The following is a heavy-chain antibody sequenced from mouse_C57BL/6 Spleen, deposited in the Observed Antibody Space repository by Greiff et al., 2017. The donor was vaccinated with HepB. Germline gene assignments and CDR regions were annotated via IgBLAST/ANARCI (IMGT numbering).Heavy chain of an antibody. CDR3: ARGDYYGSSSPWFAY. Sequence: QVQLKESDAELVKPGASVKISCKVSGYTFTDHTIHWMKQRPEQGLEWIGYIYPRDGSTKYNEKFKGKATLTADKSSSTAYMQLNSLTSEDSAVYFCARGDYYGSSSPWFAYWGQGTLVTVSA. V-gene: IGHV1-78*01. J-gene: IGHJ3*01. D-gene: IGHD1-1*01. CDR2: IYPRDGST. CDR1: GYTFTDHT.